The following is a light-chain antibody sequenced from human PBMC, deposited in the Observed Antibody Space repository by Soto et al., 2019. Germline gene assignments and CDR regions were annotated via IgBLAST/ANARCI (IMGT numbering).Light chain of an antibody. CDR1: SSDVGGYNF. V-gene: IGLV2-14*01. Sequence: QSVLTRPASVSGSAGQSITISCTGTSSDVGGYNFVSWYQQHPGRAPKLLIYEVSRRPSGVSNRFSGSKSGDTASLTISGLQAEDEADYYCYSYRGYYTRVFGTGTKVTVL. CDR2: EVS. CDR3: YSYRGYYTRV. J-gene: IGLJ1*01.